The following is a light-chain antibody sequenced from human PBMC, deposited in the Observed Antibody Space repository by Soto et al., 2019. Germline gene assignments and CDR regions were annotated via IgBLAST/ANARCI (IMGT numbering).Light chain of an antibody. Sequence: VMTQSPLSLPVTLGQPASISCRSSHSLVYSDGNTYLNWFQQRPGQSPRRQIHKVSNRDSGVPDRFSGRGSGTDFTLKISRVEAEDVGVYYCMQGIPFGGGTKVEIK. CDR1: HSLVYSDGNTY. V-gene: IGKV2-30*01. CDR2: KVS. J-gene: IGKJ4*01. CDR3: MQGIP.